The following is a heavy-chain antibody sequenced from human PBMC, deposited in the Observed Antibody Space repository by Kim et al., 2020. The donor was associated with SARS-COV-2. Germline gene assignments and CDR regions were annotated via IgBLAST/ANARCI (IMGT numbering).Heavy chain of an antibody. J-gene: IGHJ4*02. Sequence: DSVKGRFTITRDNDKNSLYMQMNSLRAEDTAVYYCARGITIFGVVVFFDYWGQGTLVTVSS. V-gene: IGHV3-7*04. D-gene: IGHD3-3*01. CDR3: ARGITIFGVVVFFDY.